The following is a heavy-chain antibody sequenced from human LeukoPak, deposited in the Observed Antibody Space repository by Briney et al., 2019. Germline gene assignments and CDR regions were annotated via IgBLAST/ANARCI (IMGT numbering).Heavy chain of an antibody. Sequence: SETLSLTCAVSGYSISSDSYWGWLRPPPGKGLEWIGSIYHSGSTCYKPSLKSRVTISVDTSKNQFSLKLSSLTAADTALYYCARHGITARDWGQGALVTVSS. D-gene: IGHD3-3*01. J-gene: IGHJ4*02. CDR3: ARHGITARD. CDR1: GYSISSDSY. V-gene: IGHV4-38-2*01. CDR2: IYHSGST.